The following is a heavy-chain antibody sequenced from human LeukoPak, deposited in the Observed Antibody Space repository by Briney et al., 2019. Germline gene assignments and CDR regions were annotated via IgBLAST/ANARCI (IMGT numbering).Heavy chain of an antibody. D-gene: IGHD3-22*01. CDR2: IWYDGSNK. J-gene: IGHJ4*02. Sequence: TGRSLRLSCAASGLTFSSYGMHWVRQAPGKGLEWVAVIWYDGSNKYYADSVKGRFTISRDNSKNTLYLQMNSLRAEDTAVYYCAKDYYYGSSGYFDYWGQGTLVTASS. CDR3: AKDYYYGSSGYFDY. V-gene: IGHV3-33*06. CDR1: GLTFSSYG.